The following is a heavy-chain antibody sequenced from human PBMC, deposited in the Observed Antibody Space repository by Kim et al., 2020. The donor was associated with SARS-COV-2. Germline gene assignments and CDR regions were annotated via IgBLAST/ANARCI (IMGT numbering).Heavy chain of an antibody. D-gene: IGHD4-17*01. CDR2: IYYSGST. CDR1: GGSISSYY. CDR3: ARSYGDGPRNPHNWFDP. Sequence: SETLSLTCTVSGGSISSYYWSWIRQPPGKGLEWIGYIYYSGSTNYNPSLKSRVTISVDTSKNQFSLKLSSVTAADTAVYYCARSYGDGPRNPHNWFDPWGQGTLVTVSS. J-gene: IGHJ5*02. V-gene: IGHV4-59*01.